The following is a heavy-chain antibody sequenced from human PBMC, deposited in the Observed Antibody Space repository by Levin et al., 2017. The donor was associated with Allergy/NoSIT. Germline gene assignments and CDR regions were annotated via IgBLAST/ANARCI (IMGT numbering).Heavy chain of an antibody. CDR2: ISGSGGAT. CDR1: RFTFSSYA. J-gene: IGHJ1*01. CDR3: AKAEQQLGGNFQY. V-gene: IGHV3-23*01. D-gene: IGHD6-13*01. Sequence: GGSLRLSCAASRFTFSSYAMSWVRQAPGKGLEWVSAISGSGGATYYADSVKGRFTISRDNSKNTLYLKMNSLRAEDTAVYYCAKAEQQLGGNFQYWGQGTLVTVSS.